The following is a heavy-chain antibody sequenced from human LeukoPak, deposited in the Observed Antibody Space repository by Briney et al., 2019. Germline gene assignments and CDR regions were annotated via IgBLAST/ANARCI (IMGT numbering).Heavy chain of an antibody. Sequence: SETLSLTCSVSGYSISSEYYWGWIRQTPGKGLEWIGNVFHSGGTNYNPSLQTRVTISVDTSKNQFSLKLTSVTAADTAMYYCVKSGGYGLIDYWGQGTLVTVSS. D-gene: IGHD6-19*01. J-gene: IGHJ4*02. CDR3: VKSGGYGLIDY. V-gene: IGHV4-38-2*02. CDR2: VFHSGGT. CDR1: GYSISSEYY.